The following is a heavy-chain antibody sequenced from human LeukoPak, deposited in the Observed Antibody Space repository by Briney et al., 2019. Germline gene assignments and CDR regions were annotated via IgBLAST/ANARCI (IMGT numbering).Heavy chain of an antibody. J-gene: IGHJ6*03. CDR3: ARERPYYYYMDV. Sequence: GGSLRLSCAASGFTFNNYAMSWVRQAPGKGLEWVSAISGSDAGTYYADSVKGRFTISRDNAKNSLYLQMNSLRAEDTAVYYCARERPYYYYMDVWGKGTTVTVSS. CDR2: ISGSDAGT. CDR1: GFTFNNYA. V-gene: IGHV3-23*01.